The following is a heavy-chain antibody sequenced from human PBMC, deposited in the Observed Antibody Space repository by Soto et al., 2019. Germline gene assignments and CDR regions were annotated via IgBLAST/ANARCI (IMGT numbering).Heavy chain of an antibody. CDR1: GGSISSYY. D-gene: IGHD2-8*02. Sequence: SETLSLTCTVSGGSISSYYWSWIRQPPGKGLEWIGYIYYSGITDYNPSLKSRVTISVDTSKSQFSLKLSSVTAADTAVYYCARGGGVYYFDYWGQGTLVTVAS. CDR2: IYYSGIT. J-gene: IGHJ4*02. CDR3: ARGGGVYYFDY. V-gene: IGHV4-59*01.